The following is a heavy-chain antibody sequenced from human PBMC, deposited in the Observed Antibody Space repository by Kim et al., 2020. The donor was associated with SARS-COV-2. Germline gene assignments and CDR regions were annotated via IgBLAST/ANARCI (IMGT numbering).Heavy chain of an antibody. J-gene: IGHJ4*02. CDR3: VKDHVDIVATIDLGFDY. V-gene: IGHV3-64D*06. Sequence: VKGRFTISRENSKNTLYLQMSSLGAEDTAVYYCVKDHVDIVATIDLGFDYWGQGTLVTVSS. D-gene: IGHD5-12*01.